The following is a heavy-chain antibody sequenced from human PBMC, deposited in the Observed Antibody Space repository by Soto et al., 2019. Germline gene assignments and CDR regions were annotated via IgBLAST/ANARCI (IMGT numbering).Heavy chain of an antibody. V-gene: IGHV4-39*01. CDR3: ARLHGYCISTSCYGYYAMDV. Sequence: SETLSLTCTVSGGSINNSSYSWGWIRQPPGKGLEWIGTFYYSGSTYHNPSLKSRVTISVDTSKNQFSLKLSSVTAADTAVYYCARLHGYCISTSCYGYYAMDVWGQGTTVTVSS. CDR1: GGSINNSSYS. CDR2: FYYSGST. J-gene: IGHJ6*02. D-gene: IGHD2-2*01.